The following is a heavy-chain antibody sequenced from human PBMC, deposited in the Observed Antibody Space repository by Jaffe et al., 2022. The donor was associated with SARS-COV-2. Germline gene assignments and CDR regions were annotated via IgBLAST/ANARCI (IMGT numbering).Heavy chain of an antibody. V-gene: IGHV4-30-4*01. J-gene: IGHJ4*02. CDR1: GGSISSGDYY. D-gene: IGHD6-6*01. Sequence: QVQLQESGPGLVKPSQTLSLTCTVSGGSISSGDYYWSWIRQPPGKGLEWIGYIYYSGSTYYNPSLKSRVTISVDTSKNQFSLKLSSVTAADTAVYYCAREPANIAARYEGYFDYWGQGTLVTVSS. CDR3: AREPANIAARYEGYFDY. CDR2: IYYSGST.